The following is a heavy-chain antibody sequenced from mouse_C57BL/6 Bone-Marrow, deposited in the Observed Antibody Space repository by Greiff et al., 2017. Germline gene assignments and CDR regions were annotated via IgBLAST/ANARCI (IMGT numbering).Heavy chain of an antibody. Sequence: QVQLQQPGAELVRPGSSVKLSCKASGYTFTSYWMHWVKQRPIQGLEWIGNIDPSDSETHYNQKFKDKATLTVDKSSSTAYMRLSSLTAEYSAVYYFARDYGSSFYWYFDVWGTGTTVTVSS. D-gene: IGHD1-1*01. CDR1: GYTFTSYW. V-gene: IGHV1-52*01. J-gene: IGHJ1*03. CDR2: IDPSDSET. CDR3: ARDYGSSFYWYFDV.